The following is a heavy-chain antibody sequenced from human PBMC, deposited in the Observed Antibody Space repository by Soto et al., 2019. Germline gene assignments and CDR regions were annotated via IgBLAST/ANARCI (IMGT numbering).Heavy chain of an antibody. V-gene: IGHV3-23*01. CDR2: ISGSGGST. Sequence: EVQLLESGGDLLQPGGSLRLSFAASGFTFSNYAMTWVRQAPGKGLEWVSVISGSGGSTYYADSVKGRFTISRDTSKNTLYLQMNNLRAEDTALYYCAKGTSYYDSSGFDYWGQGTLVTVSS. CDR1: GFTFSNYA. J-gene: IGHJ4*02. CDR3: AKGTSYYDSSGFDY. D-gene: IGHD3-22*01.